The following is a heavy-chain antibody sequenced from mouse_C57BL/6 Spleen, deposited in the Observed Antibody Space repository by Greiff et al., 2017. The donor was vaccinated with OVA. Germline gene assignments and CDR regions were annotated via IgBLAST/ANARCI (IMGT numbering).Heavy chain of an antibody. D-gene: IGHD1-1*01. CDR3: ARNYYGSSPAWFAY. V-gene: IGHV5-6*01. Sequence: EVKLVESGGDLVKPGGSLKLSCAASGFTFSSYGMSWVRQTPDKRLEWVATISSGGSYTYYPDSVKGRFTISRDNAKNTLYLQMSSLKSEDTARYYGARNYYGSSPAWFAYWGQGTLVTVSA. J-gene: IGHJ3*01. CDR2: ISSGGSYT. CDR1: GFTFSSYG.